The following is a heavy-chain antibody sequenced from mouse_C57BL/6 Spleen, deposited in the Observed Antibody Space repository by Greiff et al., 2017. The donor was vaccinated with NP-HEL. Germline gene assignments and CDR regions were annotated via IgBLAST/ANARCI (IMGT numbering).Heavy chain of an antibody. D-gene: IGHD2-4*01. CDR3: ARQGIYYDYDGGFAY. Sequence: DVHLVESGGGLVQPGGSLKLSCAASGFTFSDYYMYWVRQTPEKRLEWVAYISNGGGSTYYPDTVKGRFTISRDNAKNTLYLQMSRLKSEDTAMYYCARQGIYYDYDGGFAYWGQGTLVTVSA. J-gene: IGHJ3*01. CDR2: ISNGGGST. CDR1: GFTFSDYY. V-gene: IGHV5-12*01.